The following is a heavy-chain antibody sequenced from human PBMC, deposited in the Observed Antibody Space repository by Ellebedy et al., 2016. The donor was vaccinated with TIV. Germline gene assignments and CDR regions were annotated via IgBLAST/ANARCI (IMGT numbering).Heavy chain of an antibody. CDR1: GFTFSNSW. J-gene: IGHJ4*02. CDR2: IKQDGSEK. D-gene: IGHD6-13*01. V-gene: IGHV3-7*01. Sequence: PGGSLRLSCEVSGFTFSNSWMSWVRQAPGKGLEWVATIKQDGSEKYYGNSVKGRFTVSRDNAKNSLYLQMNSLRAEDTAVYYCTRLYTSDSTWAFDYWGQGTLVTVSS. CDR3: TRLYTSDSTWAFDY.